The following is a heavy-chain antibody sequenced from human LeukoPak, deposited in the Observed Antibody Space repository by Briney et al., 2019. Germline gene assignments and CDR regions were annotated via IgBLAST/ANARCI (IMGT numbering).Heavy chain of an antibody. Sequence: ASVKVSCKVSGYTLSELSMHWVRQAPGKGLEWMGGFDPEKGETISAQKFQGRVTKTEDTSTDTAYMELSSLRSEDMAVYYCIANLAYCGGDCYLWFDPWGQGTLVTVSS. V-gene: IGHV1-24*01. CDR1: GYTLSELS. CDR2: FDPEKGET. CDR3: IANLAYCGGDCYLWFDP. D-gene: IGHD2-21*02. J-gene: IGHJ5*02.